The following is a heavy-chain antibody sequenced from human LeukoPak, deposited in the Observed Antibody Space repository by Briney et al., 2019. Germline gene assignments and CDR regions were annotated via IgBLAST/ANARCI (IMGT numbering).Heavy chain of an antibody. V-gene: IGHV1-46*01. Sequence: GASVKVSCKASGYTFTSFYMQWVRQAPGQGLEWMGIINPSGGSTNYAQKFQGRVTMTRNTSISTAYMELSSPRSEDTAVYYCARGKTTATHYYYYYMDVWGEGTTVTISS. D-gene: IGHD4-17*01. CDR3: ARGKTTATHYYYYYMDV. J-gene: IGHJ6*03. CDR1: GYTFTSFY. CDR2: INPSGGST.